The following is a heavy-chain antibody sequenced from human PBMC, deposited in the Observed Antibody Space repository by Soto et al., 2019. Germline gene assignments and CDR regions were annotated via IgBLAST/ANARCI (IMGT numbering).Heavy chain of an antibody. Sequence: SETLSLTCAVYGGSFSGYYWSWIRQPPGKGLEWIGEINHSGSTNYNPSLKSRVTISVDTSMNQFSLKLSSVTAADTAVYYCARWGSGSSTSWHYYYYYGMDVWGQGTTVTVSS. V-gene: IGHV4-34*01. D-gene: IGHD2-2*01. CDR1: GGSFSGYY. CDR3: ARWGSGSSTSWHYYYYYGMDV. CDR2: INHSGST. J-gene: IGHJ6*02.